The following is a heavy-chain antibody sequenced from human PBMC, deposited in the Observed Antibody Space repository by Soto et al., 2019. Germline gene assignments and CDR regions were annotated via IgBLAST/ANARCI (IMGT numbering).Heavy chain of an antibody. V-gene: IGHV5-51*01. D-gene: IGHD1-20*01. CDR3: ARRSCNGNDHYYSYGMDG. CDR2: IYPGDSDT. J-gene: IGHJ6*02. Sequence: GESLKISCKGSGYSFTSYWIGWVRQMPGKGLEWMGIIYPGDSDTRYSPSFQGQVTISADKSISTAYLQWSSLKASDTAMYYCARRSCNGNDHYYSYGMDGWGQGNTVTVSS. CDR1: GYSFTSYW.